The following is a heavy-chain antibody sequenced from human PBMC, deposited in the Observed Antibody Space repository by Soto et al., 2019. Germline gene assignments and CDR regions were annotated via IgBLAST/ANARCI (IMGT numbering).Heavy chain of an antibody. Sequence: ASVKVSCKASGYTFTSYGISWVRQAPGQGLEWMGWISAYNGNTNYAQKLQGRVTMTTDTSTSTAYMELRSLRSDDTAVYYCARGCGYSYGPYYYYYGMDVWGQGTTVTVSS. CDR2: ISAYNGNT. V-gene: IGHV1-18*01. D-gene: IGHD5-18*01. CDR3: ARGCGYSYGPYYYYYGMDV. J-gene: IGHJ6*02. CDR1: GYTFTSYG.